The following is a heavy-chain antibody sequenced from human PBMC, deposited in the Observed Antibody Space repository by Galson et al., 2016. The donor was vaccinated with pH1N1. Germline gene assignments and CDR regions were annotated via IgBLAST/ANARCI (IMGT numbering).Heavy chain of an antibody. CDR3: AAEYRGSYYVPRYFDL. Sequence: SVKVSCKVSGYTLSELAIHWVRQTPGKGLEWMGGFDPEDDKPFYAQTFEGRVTMTQDTSTDTAYMQLSSLTSDDAAVYYCAAEYRGSYYVPRYFDLWGLGTLGSVFS. J-gene: IGHJ2*01. V-gene: IGHV1-24*01. CDR1: GYTLSELA. CDR2: FDPEDDKP. D-gene: IGHD1-26*01.